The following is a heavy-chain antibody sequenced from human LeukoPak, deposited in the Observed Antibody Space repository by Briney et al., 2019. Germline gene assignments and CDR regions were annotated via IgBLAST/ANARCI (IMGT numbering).Heavy chain of an antibody. J-gene: IGHJ6*02. CDR1: GFTVSSNY. CDR3: ARELLPQGHYYYGMDV. V-gene: IGHV3-66*02. Sequence: PGGSLRLSCAASGFTVSSNYMSWVRQAPGKGLEWVSVIYSGGSTYYADSVKGRFTISRDNSKNTLYLQMNSLRAEDTAVYYCARELLPQGHYYYGMDVWSQGTTVTVSS. D-gene: IGHD1-26*01. CDR2: IYSGGST.